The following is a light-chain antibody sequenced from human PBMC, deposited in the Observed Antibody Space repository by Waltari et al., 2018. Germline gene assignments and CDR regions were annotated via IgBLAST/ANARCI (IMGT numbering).Light chain of an antibody. V-gene: IGKV1-39*01. J-gene: IGKJ2*01. CDR1: QSISSY. CDR2: AAS. CDR3: QYSYTIPYT. Sequence: DIQMTHSPSPLSAFVGDRVTITCRASQSISSYLNWYQQKPGKAPKLLIYAASNLQSGVPSRFSGSGSGTDFTLTISSLQPEDFATYYCQYSYTIPYTFGQGTKLEI.